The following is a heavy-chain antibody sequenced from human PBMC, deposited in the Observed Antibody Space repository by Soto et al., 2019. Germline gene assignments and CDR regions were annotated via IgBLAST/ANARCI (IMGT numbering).Heavy chain of an antibody. Sequence: ASVKVSCKASGYTFTSYGISWVRQAPGQGLEWMGWISAYNGNTNYAQKLQGRVTMTTDTSTSTAYMELRSLRSDDTAVYYCARGRHGARLRFLEWLPNNWFDPWGQGTLVTVSS. J-gene: IGHJ5*02. CDR1: GYTFTSYG. CDR2: ISAYNGNT. CDR3: ARGRHGARLRFLEWLPNNWFDP. D-gene: IGHD3-3*01. V-gene: IGHV1-18*01.